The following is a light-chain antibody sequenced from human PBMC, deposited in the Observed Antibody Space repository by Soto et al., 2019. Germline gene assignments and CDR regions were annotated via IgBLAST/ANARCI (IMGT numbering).Light chain of an antibody. CDR3: QQYGTYSRT. CDR2: KAS. V-gene: IGKV1-5*03. CDR1: QSISSW. Sequence: DIQMTQSPSTLSASVGDRVTITCRASQSISSWLAWYQQKPGKAPKLLFYKASSLESGVLSRCSGSGSGREFSVTITSLQPDDFATDYCQQYGTYSRTFGQGTKVDIK. J-gene: IGKJ1*01.